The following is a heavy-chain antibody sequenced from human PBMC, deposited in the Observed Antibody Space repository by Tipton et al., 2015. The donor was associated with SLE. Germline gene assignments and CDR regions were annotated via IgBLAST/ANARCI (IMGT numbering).Heavy chain of an antibody. V-gene: IGHV4-30-4*01. CDR1: GGSISSGDYY. Sequence: TLSLTCTVSGGSISSGDYYWSWIRQPPGKGLEWIGYIYDSGSGSTYYNPSLKSRVTISVDTSKNQFSLKLTSVTTADTAVYYCATEGSGWSHYMDVWGKGTTVTVSS. CDR3: ATEGSGWSHYMDV. J-gene: IGHJ6*03. CDR2: IYDSGSGST. D-gene: IGHD6-19*01.